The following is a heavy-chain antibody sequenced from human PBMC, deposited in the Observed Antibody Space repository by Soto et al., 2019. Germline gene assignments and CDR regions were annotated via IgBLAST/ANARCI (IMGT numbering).Heavy chain of an antibody. V-gene: IGHV4-30-4*01. J-gene: IGHJ5*02. CDR1: GGSISSGDYY. CDR3: ARDNGDAWGYCFSHHTNRLAP. CDR2: IYYSGST. Sequence: SETLSLTCTVSGGSISSGDYYWSWIRQPPGKGLEWIGYIYYSGSTYYNPSLKSRVTISVDTSKNQFSLKLSSVTAADTAVYYCARDNGDAWGYCFSHHTNRLAPSGQGTLVLVSA. D-gene: IGHD2-15*01.